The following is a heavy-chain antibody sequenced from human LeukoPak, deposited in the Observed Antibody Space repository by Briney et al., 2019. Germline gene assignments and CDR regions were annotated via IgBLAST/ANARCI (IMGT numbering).Heavy chain of an antibody. J-gene: IGHJ3*02. CDR3: ARGSRNYDILTGYYKVDAFDI. CDR1: GGSFSGYY. CDR2: MNHSGST. V-gene: IGHV4-34*01. D-gene: IGHD3-9*01. Sequence: SETLSLTCAVYGGSFSGYYWSWIRQPPGKGLEWIGEMNHSGSTNYNPSLKSRVTISVDMSKNQFSLKLSSVTAADTAVYYCARGSRNYDILTGYYKVDAFDIWGQGTMVTVSS.